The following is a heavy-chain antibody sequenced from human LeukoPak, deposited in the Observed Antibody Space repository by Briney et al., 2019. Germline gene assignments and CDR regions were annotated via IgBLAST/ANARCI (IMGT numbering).Heavy chain of an antibody. CDR2: FDPEDGET. D-gene: IGHD3-3*01. Sequence: ASVKVSCKVSGYTLTELSMHWVRQAPGKGLEWMGGFDPEDGETIYAQKFQGRVTMTKDTSTDTAYMELSSLRSEDTAVYYCARDPGSGYWGQGTLVTVSS. CDR3: ARDPGSGY. CDR1: GYTLTELS. V-gene: IGHV1-24*01. J-gene: IGHJ4*02.